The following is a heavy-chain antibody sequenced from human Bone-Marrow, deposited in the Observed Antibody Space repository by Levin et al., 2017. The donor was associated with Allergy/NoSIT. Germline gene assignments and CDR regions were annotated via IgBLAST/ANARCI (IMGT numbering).Heavy chain of an antibody. CDR2: IASDGSND. V-gene: IGHV3-30*18. CDR1: GFTFSSSG. D-gene: IGHD5-12*01. CDR3: AKEARLATMNWGFDY. Sequence: PGGSLRLSCATSGFTFSSSGMHWVRQAPGKGLEWVAVIASDGSNDYYGDSVKGRFTISRDNSKKTLHLLMNSLRVEDTAVYFCAKEARLATMNWGFDYWGQGTLVTVSS. J-gene: IGHJ4*02.